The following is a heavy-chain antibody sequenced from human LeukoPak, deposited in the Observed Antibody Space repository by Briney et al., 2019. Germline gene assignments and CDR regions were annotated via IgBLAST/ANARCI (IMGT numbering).Heavy chain of an antibody. Sequence: GGSLSLSCAASGFTFSNAWMSWVRRAPGKGLEWVARIRSKSDGGTTDYAATVKGRFSISRVDSRNTVYLQMNSLRTEDTAVFYCAADVPDNAAQIDYWGQGTLVTVSS. J-gene: IGHJ4*02. CDR3: AADVPDNAAQIDY. V-gene: IGHV3-15*01. CDR2: IRSKSDGGTT. D-gene: IGHD1-1*01. CDR1: GFTFSNAW.